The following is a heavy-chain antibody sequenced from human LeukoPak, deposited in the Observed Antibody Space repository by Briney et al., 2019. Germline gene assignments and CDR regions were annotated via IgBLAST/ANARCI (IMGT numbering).Heavy chain of an antibody. CDR2: IYYSGYT. D-gene: IGHD5-12*01. V-gene: IGHV4-39*01. J-gene: IGHJ4*02. Sequence: KTSETLSLTCTVSGGSISSSSYYWGWIRQPPGKGLEWIGSIYYSGYTYYNPSVESRVTISVDTSKNQFSLKLSSVTAADTAVYYCAKHIVATAAGYYFDYWGQGTLVTVSS. CDR3: AKHIVATAAGYYFDY. CDR1: GGSISSSSYY.